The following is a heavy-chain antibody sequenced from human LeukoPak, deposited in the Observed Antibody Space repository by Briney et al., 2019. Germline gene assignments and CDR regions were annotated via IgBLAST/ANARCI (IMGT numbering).Heavy chain of an antibody. D-gene: IGHD5-12*01. CDR1: GGSISSGGYY. V-gene: IGHV4-31*03. CDR3: ARGGGGYSWYFDL. Sequence: PSQTLSLTCTVSGGSISSGGYYWSWIRQHPGKGLEWIGCIYYSGSTYYTPSLKNRVTISVATSKNQFSLRLSSVTAVDTAVYYCARGGGGYSWYFDLWGRGTLVTVSS. J-gene: IGHJ2*01. CDR2: IYYSGST.